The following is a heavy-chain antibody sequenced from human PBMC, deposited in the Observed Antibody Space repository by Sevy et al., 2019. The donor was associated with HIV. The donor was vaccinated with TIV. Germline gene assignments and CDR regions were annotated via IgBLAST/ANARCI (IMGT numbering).Heavy chain of an antibody. V-gene: IGHV3-30-3*01. Sequence: GGSLRLSCAASGFTFSSYAMHWVRQAPGKGLEWVAVISYDGSNKYYADSVKGRFTISRDNSKNTLYLQMNSLRAEDTAVYYCARDDGLRFLELSLLNYYYYGMDVWGQGTTVTVSS. D-gene: IGHD3-3*01. CDR1: GFTFSSYA. CDR3: ARDDGLRFLELSLLNYYYYGMDV. CDR2: ISYDGSNK. J-gene: IGHJ6*02.